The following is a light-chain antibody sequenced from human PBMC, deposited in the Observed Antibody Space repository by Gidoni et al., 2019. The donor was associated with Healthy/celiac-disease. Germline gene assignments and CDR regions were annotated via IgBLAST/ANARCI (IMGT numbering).Light chain of an antibody. J-gene: IGKJ1*01. Sequence: ESVLTQSPCTLSLSPGESATPSSRASQRVSSSYLTWYQQKPGQAPQLLIYGASSMATGIPDRFSGSGSGTDFTLTISSLEPEDFARYYCQQCDSSPWTFGQGTKVEIK. CDR1: QRVSSSY. V-gene: IGKV3-20*01. CDR3: QQCDSSPWT. CDR2: GAS.